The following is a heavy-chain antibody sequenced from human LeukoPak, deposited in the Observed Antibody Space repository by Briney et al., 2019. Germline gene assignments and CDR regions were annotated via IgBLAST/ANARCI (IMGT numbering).Heavy chain of an antibody. Sequence: GGSLRLSCAASGFTFSSYSMNWVRQAPGKGLEWVSSISSSSSYIYYAGSVKGRFTISRDNAKNSLYLQMNSLRAEDTTVYYCAREMDPGGSPTRWGQGTLVTVSS. D-gene: IGHD1-26*01. CDR3: AREMDPGGSPTR. CDR2: ISSSSSYI. V-gene: IGHV3-21*01. CDR1: GFTFSSYS. J-gene: IGHJ4*02.